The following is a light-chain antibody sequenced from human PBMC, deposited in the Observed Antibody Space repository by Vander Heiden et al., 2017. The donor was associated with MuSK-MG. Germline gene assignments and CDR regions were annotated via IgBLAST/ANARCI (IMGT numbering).Light chain of an antibody. Sequence: EIVLTQSPGTLSLSPGERTTLSCRASQSVSSSYLAWYQQKPGQAPRLLIYGASSRATGIPDRFSGSGSGTDFTLTISRLEPEDFAVYYCQQDGSSLFGQGTRLEIK. J-gene: IGKJ5*01. CDR3: QQDGSSL. V-gene: IGKV3-20*01. CDR2: GAS. CDR1: QSVSSSY.